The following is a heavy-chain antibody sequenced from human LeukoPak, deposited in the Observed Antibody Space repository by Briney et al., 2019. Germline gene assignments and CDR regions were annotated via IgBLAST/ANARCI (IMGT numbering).Heavy chain of an antibody. V-gene: IGHV1-18*01. D-gene: IGHD1-14*01. CDR2: ISAYNGNT. J-gene: IGHJ6*02. CDR3: ARVRIILPPRKDYYGMDV. CDR1: GYTFTSYG. Sequence: GASVKVSCKASGYTFTSYGISWVRQAPGQGLEWMGWISAYNGNTNYAQKLQGRVTMTTDTSTSTAYMELRSLRSDDTAVYYCARVRIILPPRKDYYGMDVWGQGTTVTVSS.